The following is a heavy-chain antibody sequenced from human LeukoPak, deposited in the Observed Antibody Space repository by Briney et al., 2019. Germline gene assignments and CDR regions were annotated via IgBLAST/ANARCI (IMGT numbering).Heavy chain of an antibody. Sequence: PGGSLRLSCAASGFTFSSYGMSWVRQAPGKGLDWVLTIRGNGGRTYYADSAKGRFTISRDNSKNTLYLQMNSLRAEDTAVYYCASQGDYEILTGYYQTSDRPPYFDYWGQGTLVTVSS. D-gene: IGHD3-9*01. CDR2: IRGNGGRT. J-gene: IGHJ4*02. CDR3: ASQGDYEILTGYYQTSDRPPYFDY. V-gene: IGHV3-23*01. CDR1: GFTFSSYG.